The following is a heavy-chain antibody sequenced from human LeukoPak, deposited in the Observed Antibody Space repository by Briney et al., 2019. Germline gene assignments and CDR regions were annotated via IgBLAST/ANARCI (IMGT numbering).Heavy chain of an antibody. CDR3: ARVNTDDSSGYRYDY. J-gene: IGHJ4*02. D-gene: IGHD3-22*01. Sequence: SETLSLTCTVSGGSISSYYWSWIRQPPGKGLEWIGYIYYSGSTNYNPSLKSRVTISVDTSKNQFSLKLSSVTAADTAVYYCARVNTDDSSGYRYDYWGQGTLVTVSS. V-gene: IGHV4-59*01. CDR1: GGSISSYY. CDR2: IYYSGST.